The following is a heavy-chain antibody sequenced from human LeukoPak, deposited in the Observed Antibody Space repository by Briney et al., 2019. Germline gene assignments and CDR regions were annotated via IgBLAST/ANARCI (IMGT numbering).Heavy chain of an antibody. D-gene: IGHD3-10*01. CDR2: VYYSGST. CDR1: GGSISSSSYY. CDR3: ARQRSLYYGSGFQSYFQH. Sequence: SKTLSLTCTVSGGSISSSSYYWGWSRQPPGKGLEWIGSVYYSGSTYYNPSLKSRVTISVDTSKNQFSLKLSSVTAADTAVYYCARQRSLYYGSGFQSYFQHWGQGTLVTVSS. V-gene: IGHV4-39*01. J-gene: IGHJ1*01.